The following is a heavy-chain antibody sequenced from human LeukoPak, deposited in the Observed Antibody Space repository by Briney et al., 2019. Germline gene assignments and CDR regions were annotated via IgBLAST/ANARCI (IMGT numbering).Heavy chain of an antibody. CDR2: ISYDGSNK. D-gene: IGHD3-10*01. CDR1: GFTFSSYG. CDR3: AKELPYYYGSGSYPSYYYGMDV. Sequence: GGSLRLSCAASGFTFSSYGMHWVRQAPGKGLERVAVISYDGSNKYYADSVKSRFTISRDNSKNTLYLQMNSLRAEDTAVYYCAKELPYYYGSGSYPSYYYGMDVWGQGTTVTVSS. J-gene: IGHJ6*02. V-gene: IGHV3-30*18.